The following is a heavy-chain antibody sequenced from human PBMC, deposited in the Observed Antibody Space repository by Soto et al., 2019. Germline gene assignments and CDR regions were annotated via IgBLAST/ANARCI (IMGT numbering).Heavy chain of an antibody. CDR2: ISTTYKI. CDR3: ARDGSGWSRSP. D-gene: IGHD6-19*01. CDR1: GFTFSAYS. V-gene: IGHV3-21*01. J-gene: IGHJ5*02. Sequence: DVQLVESGGGLVNPGGSLRLSCAASGFTFSAYSRSWLRQAPGKGLDWVSTISTTYKIYYTDSVNGRFTISRDNAQNSLYLELNSLRVEDTAVYYCARDGSGWSRSPWGQGTLVTVSS.